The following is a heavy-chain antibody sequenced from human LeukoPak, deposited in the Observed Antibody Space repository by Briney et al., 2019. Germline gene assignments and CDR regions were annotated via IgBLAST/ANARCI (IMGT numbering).Heavy chain of an antibody. Sequence: SETLSLTCTVSGDSINSLDLWSWVRQPPGKGLEWIGEMYLSGTTHSNPSVKGRVTISIDKSKNQFFLNLSSVTAADTAVYYCAGLVGRYSSGLYYYYFDYWGQGTLVTVSS. CDR3: AGLVGRYSSGLYYYYFDY. V-gene: IGHV4-4*02. J-gene: IGHJ4*02. D-gene: IGHD3-22*01. CDR2: MYLSGTT. CDR1: GDSINSLDL.